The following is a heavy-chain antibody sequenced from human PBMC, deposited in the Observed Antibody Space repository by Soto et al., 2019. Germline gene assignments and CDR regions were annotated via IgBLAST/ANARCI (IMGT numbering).Heavy chain of an antibody. D-gene: IGHD2-8*02. CDR1: GWSFSGYY. J-gene: IGHJ4*02. Sequence: SETLSLTCAVYGWSFSGYYWTWIRQPPGTGLEWNGEINHSGSTNYNPSLKSRVTISVDTSKNQFSLKMTSVTAADTAVYYCARDKITGLFDYWGQGTLVTVSS. CDR2: INHSGST. V-gene: IGHV4-34*01. CDR3: ARDKITGLFDY.